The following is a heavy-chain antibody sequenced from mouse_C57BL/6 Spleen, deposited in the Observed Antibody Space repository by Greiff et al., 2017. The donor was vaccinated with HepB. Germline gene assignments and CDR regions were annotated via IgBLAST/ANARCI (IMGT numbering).Heavy chain of an antibody. Sequence: EVHLVESGGGLVKPGGSLKLSCAASGFTFSSYAMSWVRQTPEKRLEWVATISDGGSYTYYPDNVKGRFTISRDNAKNNLYLQMSHLKSEDTAMYYCARQGTPYWGQGTTLTVSS. J-gene: IGHJ2*01. CDR1: GFTFSSYA. V-gene: IGHV5-4*01. CDR2: ISDGGSYT. CDR3: ARQGTPY. D-gene: IGHD2-14*01.